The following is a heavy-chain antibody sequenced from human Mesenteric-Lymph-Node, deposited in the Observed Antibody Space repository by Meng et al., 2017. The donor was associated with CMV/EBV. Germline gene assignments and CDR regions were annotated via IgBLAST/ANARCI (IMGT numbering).Heavy chain of an antibody. CDR1: GGSISSGGYY. D-gene: IGHD3-3*01. J-gene: IGHJ5*02. CDR3: ARAPYTLSDFIWFDP. CDR2: IYYSGST. Sequence: SETLSLTCTVSGGSISSGGYYWSWIRQHPGKGLEWIGYIYYSGSTYYNPSLKSRVTISVDTSKNQFSLKLSSVTAADTAVYYCARAPYTLSDFIWFDPWGQGTLVTVSS. V-gene: IGHV4-31*03.